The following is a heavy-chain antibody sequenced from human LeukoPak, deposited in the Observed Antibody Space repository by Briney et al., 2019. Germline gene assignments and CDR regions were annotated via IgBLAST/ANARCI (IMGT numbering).Heavy chain of an antibody. V-gene: IGHV3-21*01. D-gene: IGHD3-22*01. CDR2: ISSSSSYI. J-gene: IGHJ4*02. Sequence: GGSQRLSCAASGFTFSSYSMNWVRQAPGKGLEWVSSISSSSSYIYYADSVKGRFTISRDNAKNSLYLQMNSLRAEDTAVYYCARDCYDSSGSDNWGQGTLVTVSS. CDR1: GFTFSSYS. CDR3: ARDCYDSSGSDN.